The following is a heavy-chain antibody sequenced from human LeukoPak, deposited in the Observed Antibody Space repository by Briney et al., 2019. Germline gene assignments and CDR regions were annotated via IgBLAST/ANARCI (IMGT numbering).Heavy chain of an antibody. Sequence: SETLSLTCTVSGGSIGSYYWTWIRQAPGKGLEWIGDIFYSGTTNYNPSLKSRLTISVDTSKNQFSLKLTSVTAADTAVYFCARQVARTAPVGYWGQGTQVTVSS. J-gene: IGHJ4*02. CDR1: GGSIGSYY. V-gene: IGHV4-59*08. D-gene: IGHD1-1*01. CDR3: ARQVARTAPVGY. CDR2: IFYSGTT.